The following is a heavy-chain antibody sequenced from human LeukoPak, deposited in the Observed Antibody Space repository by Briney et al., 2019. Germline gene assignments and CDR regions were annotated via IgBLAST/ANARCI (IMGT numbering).Heavy chain of an antibody. CDR3: ARSYSSGWDFES. V-gene: IGHV6-1*01. D-gene: IGHD6-19*01. CDR1: GDSFSSNSAA. J-gene: IGHJ4*02. CDR2: TYYRSKWYN. Sequence: SQTLSLTCAISGDSFSSNSAAWAWLRQSPSRGLEWLGRTYYRSKWYNDYALSVKSRISINPDTSKKQFSLQLNSVTPEDTAVYYCARSYSSGWDFESWGQGTLVTVSS.